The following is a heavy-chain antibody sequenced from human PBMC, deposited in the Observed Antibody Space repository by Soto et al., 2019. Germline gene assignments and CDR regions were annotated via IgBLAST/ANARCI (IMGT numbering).Heavy chain of an antibody. CDR1: GFTFSNYA. J-gene: IGHJ4*02. CDR3: AKDAGSEGYCTGTSCLDDY. CDR2: VSGSGSST. D-gene: IGHD2-2*01. V-gene: IGHV3-23*01. Sequence: EVQLLESGGGLAQPGGSLRLSCAASGFTFSNYAMSWIRQAPGKGLEWVSVVSGSGSSTYYADSVKGRFTISRDNSKNTLYLQMNSLRAEDTAVYYCAKDAGSEGYCTGTSCLDDYWGQGTLVTVSS.